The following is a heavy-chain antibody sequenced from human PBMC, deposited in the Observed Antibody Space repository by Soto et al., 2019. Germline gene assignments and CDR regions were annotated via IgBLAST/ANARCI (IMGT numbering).Heavy chain of an antibody. CDR3: ARDAVLVPAAVPYYYYGMDV. V-gene: IGHV1-18*01. D-gene: IGHD2-2*01. Sequence: ASVKVSCKASGYTFTSYGISWVRQAPGQGLEWMGWISAYNGNTNYAQKLQGRVTMTTDTSTNTAYMELSRLRSDDTAVYYCARDAVLVPAAVPYYYYGMDVWGQGTTVTVSS. CDR1: GYTFTSYG. CDR2: ISAYNGNT. J-gene: IGHJ6*02.